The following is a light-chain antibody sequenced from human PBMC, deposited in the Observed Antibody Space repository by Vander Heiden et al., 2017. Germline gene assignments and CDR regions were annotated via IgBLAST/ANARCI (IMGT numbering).Light chain of an antibody. CDR3: AAWDDSLNGVV. CDR2: SNT. CDR1: SSNIGSNT. V-gene: IGLV1-44*01. J-gene: IGLJ2*01. Sequence: QSVLPQPPSASGTPAQRVTISCSGSSSNIGSNTVNWYQQLPGTAPKLLIYSNTQRPSGVPDRFSGSKSGTSASLAISGLQSEDEADYYCAAWDDSLNGVVFGGGTKLTVL.